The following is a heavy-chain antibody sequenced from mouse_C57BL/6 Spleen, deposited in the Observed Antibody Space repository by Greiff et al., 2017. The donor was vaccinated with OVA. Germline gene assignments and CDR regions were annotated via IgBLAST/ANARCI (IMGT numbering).Heavy chain of an antibody. CDR2: IDPSDSYT. D-gene: IGHD2-5*01. J-gene: IGHJ1*03. V-gene: IGHV1-69*01. CDR1: GYTFTSYW. CDR3: ARGDYSNYVYFDV. Sequence: VQLQQPGAELVMPGASVKLSCKASGYTFTSYWMHWVKQRPGQGLEWIGEIDPSDSYTNYNQKFKGKSTLTVDKSSSTAYMQLSSLTSEDSAVYYCARGDYSNYVYFDVWGTGTTVTVSS.